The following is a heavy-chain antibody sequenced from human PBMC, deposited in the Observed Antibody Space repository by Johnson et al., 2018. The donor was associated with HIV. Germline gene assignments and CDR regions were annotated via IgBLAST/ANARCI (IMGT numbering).Heavy chain of an antibody. J-gene: IGHJ3*02. Sequence: VQLVESGGGVVRPGGSLRLSCVASGFTFDNYGMSWVRQVPGKGLECVSGINRKGDSTAYADFVNGRFTISRAHAQSSLYLQMNSLGAEDTAVYYCARVSTGFTVFGVVILPTGAFDIWGQGTVVTVSS. D-gene: IGHD3-3*01. CDR3: ARVSTGFTVFGVVILPTGAFDI. CDR1: GFTFDNYG. V-gene: IGHV3-20*04. CDR2: INRKGDST.